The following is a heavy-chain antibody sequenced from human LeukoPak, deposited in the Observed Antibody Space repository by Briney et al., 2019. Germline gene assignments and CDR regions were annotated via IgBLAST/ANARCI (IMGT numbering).Heavy chain of an antibody. V-gene: IGHV1-8*03. CDR1: GYTCTSYD. D-gene: IGHD2-2*01. J-gene: IGHJ5*02. CDR3: ARTLGCSSTSCKGWFDP. CDR2: SNPNSGNT. Sequence: GASVKVSCKASGYTCTSYDIDWVRHATGPGLEWMGWSNPNSGNTGYAQKFQGRVTITRNTSISTAYMELSSLRSEDTAVYYCARTLGCSSTSCKGWFDPWGQGTLVTVSS.